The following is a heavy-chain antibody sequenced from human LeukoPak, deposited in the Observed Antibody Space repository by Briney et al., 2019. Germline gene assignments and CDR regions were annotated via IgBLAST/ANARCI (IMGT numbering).Heavy chain of an antibody. CDR3: ARQPPGGYSYGGVDY. J-gene: IGHJ4*02. V-gene: IGHV5-51*01. CDR2: IYPGDSDT. Sequence: GESLKISRKGSGYSFTSYWIGWVRQMPGKGLEWMGIIYPGDSDTRYSPSFQGQVTISADKSISTAYLQWSSLKASDTAMYYCARQPPGGYSYGGVDYWGQGTLVTVSS. D-gene: IGHD5-18*01. CDR1: GYSFTSYW.